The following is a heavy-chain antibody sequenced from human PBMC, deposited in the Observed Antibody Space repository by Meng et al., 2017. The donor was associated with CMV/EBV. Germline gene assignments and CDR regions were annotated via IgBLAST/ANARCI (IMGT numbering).Heavy chain of an antibody. CDR2: ISSSGSTK. V-gene: IGHV3-11*01. CDR1: GFTFSDYY. Sequence: GESLKISCAASGFTFSDYYMSWIRQAPGKGLEWVSYISSSGSTKYYADSVKGRFTISRDKAKKSLYLQMNSLRAGDTAVYYCARDSLEPTGVGFDFWGQGTLVTVSS. CDR3: ARDSLEPTGVGFDF. J-gene: IGHJ4*02. D-gene: IGHD1-1*01.